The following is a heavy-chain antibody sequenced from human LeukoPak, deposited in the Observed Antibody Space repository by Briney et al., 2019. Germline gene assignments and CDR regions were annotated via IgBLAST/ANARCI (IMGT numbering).Heavy chain of an antibody. V-gene: IGHV1-2*02. D-gene: IGHD5-12*01. J-gene: IGHJ1*01. CDR1: GYTFTGYS. CDR2: IDPNSGGT. Sequence: ASVKVSCKASGYTFTGYSLHWVRQAPGQGLEWMGWIDPNSGGTNYAQNFQGRVTMARDTSISTAYMELSSLRSDDTAVYYCARDGYSGIKGCFQQWGQGTLVTVSS. CDR3: ARDGYSGIKGCFQQ.